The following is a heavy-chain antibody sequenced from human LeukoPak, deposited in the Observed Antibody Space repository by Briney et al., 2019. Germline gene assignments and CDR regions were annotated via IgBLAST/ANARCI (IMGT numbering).Heavy chain of an antibody. J-gene: IGHJ4*02. V-gene: IGHV1-69*06. CDR3: AGGESIAALNY. Sequence: PWASVKVSCKASGGTFSSYAISWVRQAPGQGLEWMGGIIPIFGTANYAQKFQGRVTITADKSTSTAYMELSSLRSEDTAVYYCAGGESIAALNYWGQGTLVTVSS. D-gene: IGHD6-6*01. CDR2: IIPIFGTA. CDR1: GGTFSSYA.